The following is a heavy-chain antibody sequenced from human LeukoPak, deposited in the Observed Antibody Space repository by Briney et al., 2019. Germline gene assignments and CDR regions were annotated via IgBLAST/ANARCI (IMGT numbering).Heavy chain of an antibody. CDR3: ASSGPQYAKNWFDP. V-gene: IGHV7-4-1*02. D-gene: IGHD2-8*01. Sequence: ASVKVSCTASGYTFTSYAMNWVRRAPGQGLEWMGWINTNTGNPTYAQGFTGRFVFSLDTSVSTAYLQISSLKAEDTAVYYCASSGPQYAKNWFDPWGQGTLVTVSS. CDR1: GYTFTSYA. J-gene: IGHJ5*02. CDR2: INTNTGNP.